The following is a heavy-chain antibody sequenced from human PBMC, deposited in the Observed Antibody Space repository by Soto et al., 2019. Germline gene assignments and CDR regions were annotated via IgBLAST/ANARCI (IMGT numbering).Heavy chain of an antibody. CDR3: ARGTIVARQHLDY. Sequence: QVQLVESGGGVVQPGKSLRLSCAASGFTFSSYAMHWARQAPGKGRGGGSVISIRGGDEYYAESVRGRFTISRDDSKNTLYLQMDSLRVEDTAVYYCARGTIVARQHLDYWGKGTLVTVSS. CDR1: GFTFSSYA. V-gene: IGHV3-30*03. D-gene: IGHD6-6*01. J-gene: IGHJ4*02. CDR2: ISIRGGDE.